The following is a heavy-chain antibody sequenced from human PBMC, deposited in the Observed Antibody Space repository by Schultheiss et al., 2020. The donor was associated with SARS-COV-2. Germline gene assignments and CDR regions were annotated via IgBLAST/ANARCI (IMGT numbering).Heavy chain of an antibody. J-gene: IGHJ4*02. CDR2: INHSGST. V-gene: IGHV4-4*02. Sequence: SETLSLTCAVSGGSISSSNWWSWVRQPPGKGLEWIGEINHSGSTNYNPSLKSRVTISVDTSKNQFSLKLSSVTAADTAVYYCARARIQLWLLIGHYFDYWGQGTLVTVSS. CDR1: GGSISSSNW. D-gene: IGHD5-18*01. CDR3: ARARIQLWLLIGHYFDY.